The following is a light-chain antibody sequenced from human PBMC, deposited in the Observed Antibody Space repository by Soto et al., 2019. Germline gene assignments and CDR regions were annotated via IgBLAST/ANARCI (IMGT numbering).Light chain of an antibody. CDR3: QHSRSWPVS. Sequence: EIVLTQSPATLSLSPGERATLSCRASQSVNNYLHWYQQKPGQAPSLLIFDASNRATGIPARFIGSGSATDFTLTIISLEPEDFAVYYCQHSRSWPVSFGQGTRLEIK. CDR2: DAS. J-gene: IGKJ5*01. CDR1: QSVNNY. V-gene: IGKV3-11*01.